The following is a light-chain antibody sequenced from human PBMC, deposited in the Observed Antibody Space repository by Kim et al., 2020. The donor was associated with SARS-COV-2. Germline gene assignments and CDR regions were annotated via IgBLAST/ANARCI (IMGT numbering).Light chain of an antibody. CDR1: TIGSKI. CDR3: QVWDSSSYHWV. J-gene: IGLJ3*02. V-gene: IGLV3-21*04. CDR2: YDS. Sequence: APGKSTRITRGGNTIGSKIVHWYQQKPGQAPVLVIYYDSDRPSGIPERFSGSNSWNTATLTISRVEAGDEADYYCQVWDSSSYHWVFGGGTKLTVL.